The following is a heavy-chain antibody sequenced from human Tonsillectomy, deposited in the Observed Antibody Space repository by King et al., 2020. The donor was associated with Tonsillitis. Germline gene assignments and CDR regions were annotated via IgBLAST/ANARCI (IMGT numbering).Heavy chain of an antibody. Sequence: QLVQSGGGLVQPGGSLRLSCAASGFPFSNYWMSWCRQAPGKGLEWVVNIKQDGGEIHFVDSVKGRFTISRDNAKNSLYLKMNSLRVEDTAVYYCAREKAVGPTLFDFWGQGTLVSVSS. CDR1: GFPFSNYW. V-gene: IGHV3-7*04. CDR3: AREKAVGPTLFDF. CDR2: IKQDGGEI. D-gene: IGHD1-26*01. J-gene: IGHJ4*02.